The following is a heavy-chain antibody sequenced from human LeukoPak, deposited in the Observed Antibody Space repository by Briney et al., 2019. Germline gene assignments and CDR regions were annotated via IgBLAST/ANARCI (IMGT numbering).Heavy chain of an antibody. J-gene: IGHJ4*02. CDR1: EFSFSSSS. V-gene: IGHV3-48*02. CDR2: IGVNGNV. CDR3: ARDSPRSGRYYLDY. D-gene: IGHD3-10*01. Sequence: GGSLRLSCVASEFSFSSSSVNWVRQAPGKGLEWVSYIGVNGNVDYTDSVKGRFTISRDNAKNSLFLQMNSLRDEDTAVYYCARDSPRSGRYYLDYWGQGTLVTVYS.